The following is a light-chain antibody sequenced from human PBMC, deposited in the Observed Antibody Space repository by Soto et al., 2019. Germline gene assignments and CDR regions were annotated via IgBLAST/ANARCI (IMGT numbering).Light chain of an antibody. CDR1: QSVSSSY. CDR3: QQYGSSPWT. Sequence: EIVLTQSPGTLSLSPGERATLSCRASQSVSSSYLAWYQQKPCQAPRLLIYGASSRATGIPDRFSGSGSGTDFTRTISRLEPEDFAVYYCQQYGSSPWTFGQGTKVEIK. CDR2: GAS. V-gene: IGKV3-20*01. J-gene: IGKJ1*01.